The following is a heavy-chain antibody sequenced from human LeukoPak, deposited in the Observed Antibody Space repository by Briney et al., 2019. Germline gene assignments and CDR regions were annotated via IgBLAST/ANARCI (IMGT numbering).Heavy chain of an antibody. D-gene: IGHD3-3*01. V-gene: IGHV3-23*01. Sequence: GGSLRLSCAASGFTFSSYAMSWVRQAPGKGLEWVSAISGSGGSTYYADSVKGRFTISRDNSKNTLYLQMNSLRAEDTAVYYCARRTPIITIFGVVINGAFDIWGQGTMVTVSS. CDR1: GFTFSSYA. CDR3: ARRTPIITIFGVVINGAFDI. J-gene: IGHJ3*02. CDR2: ISGSGGST.